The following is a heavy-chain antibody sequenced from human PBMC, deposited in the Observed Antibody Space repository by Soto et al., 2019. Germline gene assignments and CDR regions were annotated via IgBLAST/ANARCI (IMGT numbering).Heavy chain of an antibody. CDR2: IYSGGST. Sequence: GSLRLSCAASGFTVSSNYMSWVRQAPGKGLEWVSVIYSGGSTYYADSVKGRFTISRDNSKNTLYLQMNSLRAEDTAVYYCATYGSGDDYYYYGMDVWGQGTTVTVSS. CDR3: ATYGSGDDYYYYGMDV. V-gene: IGHV3-53*01. J-gene: IGHJ6*02. D-gene: IGHD3-10*01. CDR1: GFTVSSNY.